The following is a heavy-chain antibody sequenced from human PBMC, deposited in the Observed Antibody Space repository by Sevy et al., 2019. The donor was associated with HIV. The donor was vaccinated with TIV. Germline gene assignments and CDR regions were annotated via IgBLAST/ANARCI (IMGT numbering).Heavy chain of an antibody. CDR3: ARHRGGVVDY. J-gene: IGHJ4*02. D-gene: IGHD3-16*01. CDR2: ISSDGSST. CDR1: GFTFSSYW. V-gene: IGHV3-74*01. Sequence: GGSLRLSCAASGFTFSSYWMHWVRQAPGKGLVWVSRISSDGSSTNYADSVKGRFTISRDNAKNTPYLQMNSLRAEDTAVYYCARHRGGVVDYWGQGTLVTVSS.